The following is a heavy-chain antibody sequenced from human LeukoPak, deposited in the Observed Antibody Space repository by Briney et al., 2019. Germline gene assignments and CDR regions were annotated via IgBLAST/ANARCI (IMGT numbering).Heavy chain of an antibody. Sequence: GGSLRLSCAASGFTFDDYTMHWVRQAPGKGPEWVSLISWDGGSTYYADSVKGRFTISRDNSKNSLYLQMNSLRTEDTALYYCAKGMATTYYFDYWGQGTLVTVSS. D-gene: IGHD5-24*01. J-gene: IGHJ4*02. CDR1: GFTFDDYT. CDR2: ISWDGGST. V-gene: IGHV3-43*01. CDR3: AKGMATTYYFDY.